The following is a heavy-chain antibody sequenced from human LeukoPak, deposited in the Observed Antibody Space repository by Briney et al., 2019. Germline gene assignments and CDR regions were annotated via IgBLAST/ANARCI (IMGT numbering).Heavy chain of an antibody. J-gene: IGHJ4*02. Sequence: PGGSLRLSCAASGFTVSSNYMSWVRQAPGKGLEWVSVIYSGGSTYYADSVKGRFTISRDNSKNTLYLQMNSLRAEDTAVYYCAKTVRETEIAAAAWGDWGQGTLVTVSS. CDR1: GFTVSSNY. V-gene: IGHV3-53*01. D-gene: IGHD6-13*01. CDR2: IYSGGST. CDR3: AKTVRETEIAAAAWGD.